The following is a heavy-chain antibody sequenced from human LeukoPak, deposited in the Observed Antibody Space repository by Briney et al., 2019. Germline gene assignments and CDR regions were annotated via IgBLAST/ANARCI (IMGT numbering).Heavy chain of an antibody. J-gene: IGHJ4*02. V-gene: IGHV3-23*01. Sequence: GGSLRLSCAASGFTFSSYGMSWVRQAPGKGLEWVSVISGSGAITYYADSVKGRFTISRDNSKNTLYLQMNRLRAEDTAMYYCVKDRVDGSGSQFDYWGQGTLVTVSS. CDR2: ISGSGAIT. CDR1: GFTFSSYG. CDR3: VKDRVDGSGSQFDY. D-gene: IGHD3-10*01.